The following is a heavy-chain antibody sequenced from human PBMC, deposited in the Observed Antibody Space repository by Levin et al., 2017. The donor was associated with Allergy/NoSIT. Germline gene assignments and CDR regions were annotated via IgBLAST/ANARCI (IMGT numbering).Heavy chain of an antibody. J-gene: IGHJ4*02. D-gene: IGHD3-3*01. CDR1: GFTFSSYS. Sequence: GGSLRLSCAASGFTFSSYSMNWVRQAPGKGLEWVSSISSSSSYIYYADSVKGRFTISRDNAKNSLYLQMNSLRAEDTAVYYCARDRHPTILRSVFGVVTGAYYFDYWGQGTLVTVSS. V-gene: IGHV3-21*01. CDR2: ISSSSSYI. CDR3: ARDRHPTILRSVFGVVTGAYYFDY.